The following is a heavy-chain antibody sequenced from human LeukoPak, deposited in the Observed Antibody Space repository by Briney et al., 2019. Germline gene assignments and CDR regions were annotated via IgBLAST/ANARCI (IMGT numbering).Heavy chain of an antibody. D-gene: IGHD4-11*01. CDR2: ILYDGSNK. CDR1: GFTFSSYG. Sequence: GALRLSCAASGFTFSSYGMHWVRQAPGKGVEWVAGILYDGSNKYYSDSVKGRFTISRDNSKNTLYLQMNSLRAEDTAVYYCASGHDYSRYRSYGMDVWGQGTTVTVSS. V-gene: IGHV3-33*01. CDR3: ASGHDYSRYRSYGMDV. J-gene: IGHJ6*02.